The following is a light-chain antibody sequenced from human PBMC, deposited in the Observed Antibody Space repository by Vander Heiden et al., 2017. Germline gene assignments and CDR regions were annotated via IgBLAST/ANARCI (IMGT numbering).Light chain of an antibody. CDR3: RQSYSTPHT. CDR2: AAS. Sequence: DIQMTQSPSSLSASVGDRVTITCRASQSISSYLNWYQQKPGKAPKLLIYAASSLQSGVPSRFSGSGSGTDFTLTISSLQPEDFATYYCRQSYSTPHTFGGGTKVEIK. J-gene: IGKJ4*01. V-gene: IGKV1-39*01. CDR1: QSISSY.